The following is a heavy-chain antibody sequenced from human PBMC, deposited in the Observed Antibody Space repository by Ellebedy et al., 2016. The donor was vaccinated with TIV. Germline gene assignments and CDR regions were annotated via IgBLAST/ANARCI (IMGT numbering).Heavy chain of an antibody. J-gene: IGHJ5*02. V-gene: IGHV4-34*01. Sequence: SETLSLTXAVYGGSFSGYYWSWIRQPPGKGLEWIGEINHSGSTNYNPSLKSRVTISVDTSKNQFSLKLSSVTAADTAVYYCARGRDTLPITIFGVAFSRGNWFNPWGQGTLVTVSS. CDR2: INHSGST. D-gene: IGHD3-3*01. CDR3: ARGRDTLPITIFGVAFSRGNWFNP. CDR1: GGSFSGYY.